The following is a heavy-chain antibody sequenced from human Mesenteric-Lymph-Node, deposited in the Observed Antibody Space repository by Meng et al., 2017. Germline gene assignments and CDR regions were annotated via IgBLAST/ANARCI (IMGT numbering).Heavy chain of an antibody. Sequence: SETLSLTCTVSGGSISSSSYYWGWIRQPPGKGLEWIGSIYYSGSTYYNPSLKSRVTISVDTSKNQFSLKLSSVTAADTAVYYCARGGGRGLPNWGQGTLVTVSS. D-gene: IGHD5-18*01. J-gene: IGHJ4*02. V-gene: IGHV4-39*07. CDR1: GGSISSSSYY. CDR2: IYYSGST. CDR3: ARGGGRGLPN.